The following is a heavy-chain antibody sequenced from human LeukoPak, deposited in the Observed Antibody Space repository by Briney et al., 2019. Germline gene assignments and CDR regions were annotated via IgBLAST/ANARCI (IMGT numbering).Heavy chain of an antibody. CDR3: ARDGGGGWPLGY. J-gene: IGHJ4*02. V-gene: IGHV4-59*01. CDR2: IYYSGST. CDR1: GGSISSYY. D-gene: IGHD6-19*01. Sequence: PSETLSLTCTVSGGSISSYYWSWIRQPPGKGLEWIGYIYYSGSTNYNPSLKSRVTIDTSKNQFSLKMSSVTAADTAVYHCARDGGGGWPLGYWGQGTLVTVSS.